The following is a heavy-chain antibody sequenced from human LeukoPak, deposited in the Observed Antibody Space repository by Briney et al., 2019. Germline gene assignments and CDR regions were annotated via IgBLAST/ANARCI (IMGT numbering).Heavy chain of an antibody. CDR2: INHSGST. V-gene: IGHV4-34*01. CDR3: ARDGGNLNSDY. Sequence: SETLSLTCAVYGGSLSGYYWSWIRQPPGKGLEWIGEINHSGSTNYNPSLKSRVSISVDTSKNQFSLKLNSVTAADTAVYYCARDGGNLNSDYWGQGTLVTVSS. CDR1: GGSLSGYY. J-gene: IGHJ4*02. D-gene: IGHD4-23*01.